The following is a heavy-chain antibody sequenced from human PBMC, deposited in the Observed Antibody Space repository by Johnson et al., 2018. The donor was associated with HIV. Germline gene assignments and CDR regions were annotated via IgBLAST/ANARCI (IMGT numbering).Heavy chain of an antibody. D-gene: IGHD6-6*01. V-gene: IGHV3-30*02. J-gene: IGHJ3*02. CDR2: IRYDGSNK. CDR3: ARDPEIAARADAFDI. CDR1: GFTFSSYG. Sequence: VQLVESGGGVVQPGGSLRLSCAASGFTFSSYGMHWVRQAPGKGLEWVAFIRYDGSNKYYADSVKGRFTISRDNSKNTLYLQMNSLRAEDTAVYYCARDPEIAARADAFDIWGQGTMVTVSS.